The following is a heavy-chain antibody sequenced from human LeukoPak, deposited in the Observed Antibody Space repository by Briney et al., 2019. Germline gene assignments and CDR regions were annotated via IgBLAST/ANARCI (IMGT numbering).Heavy chain of an antibody. J-gene: IGHJ4*02. CDR3: AKDIHPYYDSSGWCYFDY. Sequence: QAGGSLRLSCAASGFNFSTYGIHWVRQAPGKGLEWVAFIRYDGSNKYYADSVKGRFTISRDNSKNTLYLQMNSLRAEDTAVYYCAKDIHPYYDSSGWCYFDYWGQGTLVTVSS. CDR1: GFNFSTYG. CDR2: IRYDGSNK. D-gene: IGHD3-22*01. V-gene: IGHV3-30*02.